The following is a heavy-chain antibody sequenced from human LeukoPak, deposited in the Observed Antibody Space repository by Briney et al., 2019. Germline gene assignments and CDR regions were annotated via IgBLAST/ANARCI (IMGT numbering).Heavy chain of an antibody. CDR1: RFTFSSYA. Sequence: GGSLRLSCAASRFTFSSYAMNWVRQAPGKGLEWVSDISGSGGKTYYADSVKGRFTISRDNSENTLYLQMNSLRAEDTAVYYCVKRSRDGYNSPLDNWGQGTLVTVSS. D-gene: IGHD5-24*01. J-gene: IGHJ4*02. CDR2: ISGSGGKT. V-gene: IGHV3-23*01. CDR3: VKRSRDGYNSPLDN.